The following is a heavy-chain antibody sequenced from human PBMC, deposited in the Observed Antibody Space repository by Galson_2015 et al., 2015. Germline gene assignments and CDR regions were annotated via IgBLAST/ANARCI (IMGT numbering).Heavy chain of an antibody. CDR3: ARGLDYGGNFDY. D-gene: IGHD4-23*01. CDR2: INSDGSST. Sequence: SLRLSCAASGFTFSSYWMHWVRQAPGNGLVWVSRINSDGSSTSYADSVKGRFTISRDNAKNTVYLQMNSLRAEDTAVYYCARGLDYGGNFDYWGQGTLVTVSS. J-gene: IGHJ4*02. V-gene: IGHV3-74*01. CDR1: GFTFSSYW.